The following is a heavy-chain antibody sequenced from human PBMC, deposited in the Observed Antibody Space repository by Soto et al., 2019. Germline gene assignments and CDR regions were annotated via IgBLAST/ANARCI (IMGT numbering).Heavy chain of an antibody. CDR2: INHSGST. CDR1: GGSFSGYY. D-gene: IGHD3-10*01. V-gene: IGHV4-34*01. Sequence: SETLSLTCAVYGGSFSGYYWSWIRQPPGKGLEWIGEINHSGSTNYNPSLKSRVTISVDTSKNQFSLKLSSVTAADTAVYYCARAFLRGSGSYSYYYYYMDVWGKGTTVTVSS. CDR3: ARAFLRGSGSYSYYYYYMDV. J-gene: IGHJ6*03.